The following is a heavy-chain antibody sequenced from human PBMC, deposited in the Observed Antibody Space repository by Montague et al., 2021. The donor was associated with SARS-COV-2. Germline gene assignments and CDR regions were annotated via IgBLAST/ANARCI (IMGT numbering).Heavy chain of an antibody. V-gene: IGHV4-4*02. CDR2: IYHSGST. CDR1: GGSISSSHW. D-gene: IGHD3-10*01. Sequence: SETLSLTCAVSGGSISSSHWWSWVRQPPGKGLEWIGEIYHSGSTNYNPSLKSRVTISIDKSKNQFSLKLSSVTAADTAVYYCAREFRTYGYGGQYWYFDLWGQGTVVTVSS. CDR3: AREFRTYGYGGQYWYFDL. J-gene: IGHJ2*01.